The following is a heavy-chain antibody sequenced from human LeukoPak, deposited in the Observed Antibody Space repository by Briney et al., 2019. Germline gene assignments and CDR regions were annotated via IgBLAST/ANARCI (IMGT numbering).Heavy chain of an antibody. V-gene: IGHV3-21*01. CDR1: GFTFNSYW. D-gene: IGHD5-18*01. Sequence: GGSLRLSCAASGFTFNSYWMNWVRQAPGKGLEWVSSISSSSSYIYYADSVKGRFTISRDNAKNSLYLQMNSLRAEDTAVYYCARWIQLKNFDYWGQGTLVTVSS. CDR3: ARWIQLKNFDY. J-gene: IGHJ4*02. CDR2: ISSSSSYI.